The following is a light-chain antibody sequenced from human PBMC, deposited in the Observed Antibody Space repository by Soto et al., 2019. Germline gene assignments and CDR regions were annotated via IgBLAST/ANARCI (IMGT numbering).Light chain of an antibody. J-gene: IGKJ2*01. CDR2: GAS. CDR3: QQSNNWPPYT. Sequence: EIVMTQSPATLSVSPGERATLSCRASRSVSSNLAWYQQKPGQAPRLLIYGASTRATGIPARFSGSGSGTEFTLTISSPQSEDFAVYYCQQSNNWPPYTFGQGTKLEIK. V-gene: IGKV3-15*01. CDR1: RSVSSN.